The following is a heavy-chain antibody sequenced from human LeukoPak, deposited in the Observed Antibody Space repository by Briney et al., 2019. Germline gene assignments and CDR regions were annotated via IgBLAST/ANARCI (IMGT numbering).Heavy chain of an antibody. Sequence: ASVKVSCKASGYTFTSYYMHWVRQAPGQGLEWMGGIIPIFGTANYAQKFQGRVTITADESTSTAYMELSSLRSEDTAVYYCARVGYYGSGSYRTFGFDPWGQGTLVTVSS. V-gene: IGHV1-69*13. CDR2: IIPIFGTA. J-gene: IGHJ5*02. CDR3: ARVGYYGSGSYRTFGFDP. D-gene: IGHD3-10*01. CDR1: GYTFTSYY.